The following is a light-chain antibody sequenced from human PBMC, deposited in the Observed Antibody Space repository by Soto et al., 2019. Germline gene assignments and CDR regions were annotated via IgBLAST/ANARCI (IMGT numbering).Light chain of an antibody. J-gene: IGKJ2*01. Sequence: EIVMTQSPASLSVSPGETATLSCRASQSIRNSLAWYQQKPGQAPSLVIYGASTRATGIPARFSGSGSGTEFTLTISSLQSEDSALYYCQQYNNWPPRTVGQGNKLEIK. V-gene: IGKV3-15*01. CDR2: GAS. CDR1: QSIRNS. CDR3: QQYNNWPPRT.